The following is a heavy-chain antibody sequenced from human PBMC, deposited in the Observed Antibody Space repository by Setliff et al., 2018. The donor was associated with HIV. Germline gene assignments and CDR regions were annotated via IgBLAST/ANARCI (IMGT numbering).Heavy chain of an antibody. CDR1: GFTFSGNW. CDR3: AKDYTATFWEYNWFDL. J-gene: IGHJ5*02. CDR2: ISGSGEST. Sequence: GGSLRLSCAASGFTFSGNWMNWVRQAPGKGLEWVAGISGSGESTYYAESVKGRFIISRDNSKDTLSLQMNNVRAEDTAFYYCAKDYTATFWEYNWFDLWGQGTLVTVSS. V-gene: IGHV3-23*01. D-gene: IGHD1-26*01.